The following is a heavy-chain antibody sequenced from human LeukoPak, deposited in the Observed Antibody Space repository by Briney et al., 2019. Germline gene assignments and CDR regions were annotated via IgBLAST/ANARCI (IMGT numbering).Heavy chain of an antibody. D-gene: IGHD2-21*02. CDR3: ASNSGPYCGGDCYADPNYYYYGMDV. V-gene: IGHV1-69*04. CDR1: GCTFSSYA. J-gene: IGHJ6*02. Sequence: GASVKLSCKASGCTFSSYAISWVRQAPGQGLEWMGRIIPILGIANYAQKFQGRVTITADKSTSTAYMELSNLRSEDTAVYYCASNSGPYCGGDCYADPNYYYYGMDVWGQGTTVTVSS. CDR2: IIPILGIA.